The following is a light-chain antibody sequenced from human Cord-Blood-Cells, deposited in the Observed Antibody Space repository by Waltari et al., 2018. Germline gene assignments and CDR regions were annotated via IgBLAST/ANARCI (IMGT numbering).Light chain of an antibody. J-gene: IGLJ2*01. V-gene: IGLV3-1*01. Sequence: SYELTQPPSVSVSPGQTASITCSGDKLGDKYACWYQQTQGQSPVLVIYQDSKRPSGCPERFSGSNSGNTATLTISGTQAMDEADYYWQAWDSSMVFGGGTKLTVL. CDR3: QAWDSSMV. CDR2: QDS. CDR1: KLGDKY.